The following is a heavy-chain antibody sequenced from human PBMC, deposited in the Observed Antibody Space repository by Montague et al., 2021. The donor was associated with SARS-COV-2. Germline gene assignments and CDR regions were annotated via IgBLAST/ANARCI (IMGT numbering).Heavy chain of an antibody. CDR3: ARAYCGGDCNYLYIWFDS. CDR2: IYHGGFT. Sequence: SETLSLTCSVSGYSISSGYFCCWILQPPGKGLEWIGAIYHGGFTHYNPSLKSRLTMSLDTSKNQLSLRLSSVTAADTAIYYCARAYCGGDCNYLYIWFDSWGQGALVTVSS. CDR1: GYSISSGYF. J-gene: IGHJ5*01. D-gene: IGHD2-21*01. V-gene: IGHV4-38-2*02.